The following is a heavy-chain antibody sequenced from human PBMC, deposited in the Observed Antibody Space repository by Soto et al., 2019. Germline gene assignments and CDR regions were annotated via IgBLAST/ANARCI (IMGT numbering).Heavy chain of an antibody. D-gene: IGHD6-13*01. CDR2: ISGSGGST. V-gene: IGHV3-23*01. J-gene: IGHJ6*02. CDR1: GFTFSSYA. Sequence: EVQLLESGGGLVQPGGSLRLSCAASGFTFSSYAMSWVRQAPGKGLEWVSAISGSGGSTYYADSVKGRFTISRDNSKKTLYLQMNSLRAEDTAVYYCAKSWTPFYYYGMDVWGQGTTVTVSS. CDR3: AKSWTPFYYYGMDV.